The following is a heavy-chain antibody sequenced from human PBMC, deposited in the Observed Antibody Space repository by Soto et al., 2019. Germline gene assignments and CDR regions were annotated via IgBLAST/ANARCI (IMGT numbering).Heavy chain of an antibody. J-gene: IGHJ5*02. V-gene: IGHV3-48*03. CDR3: TRLKDSCSGGGCYYDP. CDR2: INSRGSTV. D-gene: IGHD2-15*01. CDR1: GFIFSSFE. Sequence: QLVESGGGLVQPGGSLRLSCAASGFIFSSFEMNWVRQAPGKGLEWVAYINSRGSTVYYADSVRGRFTVSRDNAKNSMYLQLNNLRPEDTAVYYCTRLKDSCSGGGCYYDPWGQGTLVTVSS.